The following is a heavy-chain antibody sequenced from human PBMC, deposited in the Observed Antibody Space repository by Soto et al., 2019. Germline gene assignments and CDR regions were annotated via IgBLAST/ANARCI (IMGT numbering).Heavy chain of an antibody. CDR1: GFTFSSYG. CDR2: ISYDGSNK. V-gene: IGHV3-30*03. J-gene: IGHJ4*02. D-gene: IGHD1-26*01. Sequence: GGSLRLSCAASGFTFSSYGMHWVRQAPGKGLEWVAVISYDGSNKYYADSVKGRFTISRDNSKNTLYLQMNSLRAEDTAVYSWARRYYGATPTAYWGQGTLVTVSS. CDR3: ARRYYGATPTAY.